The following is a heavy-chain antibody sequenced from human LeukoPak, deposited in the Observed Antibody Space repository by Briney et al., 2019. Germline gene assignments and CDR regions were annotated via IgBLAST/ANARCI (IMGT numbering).Heavy chain of an antibody. J-gene: IGHJ3*02. CDR2: GDYSGGT. D-gene: IGHD3-22*01. V-gene: IGHV4-39*07. CDR3: AGVSPPYFYDTSGSPWEI. Sequence: SETLSLTCTVSGDSFTSVTDYWAWIRQPPGKGLEWIASGDYSGGTYYNPSLESRVAISADMSKNQISLKLTSVTGADTAVYYCAGVSPPYFYDTSGSPWEIWGQGTMVTVSS. CDR1: GDSFTSVTDY.